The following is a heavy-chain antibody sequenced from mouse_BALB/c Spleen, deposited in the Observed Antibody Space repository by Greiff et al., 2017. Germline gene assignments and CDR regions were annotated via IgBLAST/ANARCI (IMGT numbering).Heavy chain of an antibody. D-gene: IGHD2-10*01. Sequence: VQLQQSGPELVKPGASVKMSCKASGYTFTSYVMHWVKQKPGQGLEWIGYINPYNDGTKYNEKFKGKATLTSDKSSSTAYMELSSLTSEDSAVYYCARGGAYYGNYLDYWGQGTTLTVSS. CDR1: GYTFTSYV. J-gene: IGHJ2*01. CDR3: ARGGAYYGNYLDY. CDR2: INPYNDGT. V-gene: IGHV1-14*01.